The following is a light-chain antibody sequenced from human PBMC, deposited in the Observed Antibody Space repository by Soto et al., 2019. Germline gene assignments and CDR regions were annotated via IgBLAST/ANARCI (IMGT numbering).Light chain of an antibody. CDR2: DAS. Sequence: EIVLIQSPVTLSLSPGERATLSCRASQSISSSLAWYQQNPGQAPRLLIFDASNRATGIPVRFSGSGSGTDFTLAITRLEPEDFAVYSCHQYSSSPPTFGQGTRLEIK. CDR1: QSISSS. V-gene: IGKV3-20*01. J-gene: IGKJ5*01. CDR3: HQYSSSPPT.